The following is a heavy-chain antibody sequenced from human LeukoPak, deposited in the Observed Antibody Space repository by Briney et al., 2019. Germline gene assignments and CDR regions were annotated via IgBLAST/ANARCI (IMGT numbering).Heavy chain of an antibody. D-gene: IGHD2-15*01. J-gene: IGHJ4*02. CDR1: GYSFTSFW. CDR3: ASQYCSGASRWGY. V-gene: IGHV5-51*01. CDR2: IYPGDSDT. Sequence: GESLKISCKGSGYSFTSFWIGWVRQMPGEGLEWMGIIYPGDSDTRYSPSFQGQVTISADKSISTAYLQWSSLKASDTAMYYCASQYCSGASRWGYWGQGTLVTVSS.